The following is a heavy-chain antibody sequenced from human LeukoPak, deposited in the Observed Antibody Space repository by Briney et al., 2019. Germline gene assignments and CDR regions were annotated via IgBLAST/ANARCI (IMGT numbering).Heavy chain of an antibody. CDR3: ARSGGLDFGVVIYYYYYYMDV. D-gene: IGHD3-3*01. J-gene: IGHJ6*03. V-gene: IGHV1-24*01. Sequence: ASVKVSCKVSGYTLTELSMHWVRQAPGKGLEWMGGFDPEDGETIYAQKFQGRVTMATDTSTSTAYMELRSLRSDDTAVYYCARSGGLDFGVVIYYYYYYMDVWGKGTTVTVSS. CDR1: GYTLTELS. CDR2: FDPEDGET.